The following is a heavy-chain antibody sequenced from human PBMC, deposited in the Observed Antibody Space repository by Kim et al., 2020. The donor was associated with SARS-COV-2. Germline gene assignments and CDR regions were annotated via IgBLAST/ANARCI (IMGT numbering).Heavy chain of an antibody. CDR3: AREGYYGSGSYYGRYFQH. CDR1: GCSISSSNW. J-gene: IGHJ1*01. D-gene: IGHD3-10*01. Sequence: SETLSLTCAVSGCSISSSNWWSWVRQPPGKGLEWIGEIYHSGSTNYNPSLKSRVTISVDKSKNQFSLKLSSVTAADTAVYYCAREGYYGSGSYYGRYFQHWGQGTLVTVSS. CDR2: IYHSGST. V-gene: IGHV4-4*02.